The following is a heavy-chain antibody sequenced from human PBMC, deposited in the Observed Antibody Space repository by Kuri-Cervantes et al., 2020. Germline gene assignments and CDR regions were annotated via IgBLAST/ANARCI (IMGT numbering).Heavy chain of an antibody. CDR1: GFTFDDYA. Sequence: SLKISCAASGFTFDDYAMHWVRQAPGKGLEWVSGISWNSGSIGYADSVKGRFTISRDNAKNSLYLQMNSLRAEDTAVYYCAREEDTAMAMNWFDPWGQGTLVTVSS. CDR2: ISWNSGSI. CDR3: AREEDTAMAMNWFDP. J-gene: IGHJ5*02. V-gene: IGHV3-9*01. D-gene: IGHD5-18*01.